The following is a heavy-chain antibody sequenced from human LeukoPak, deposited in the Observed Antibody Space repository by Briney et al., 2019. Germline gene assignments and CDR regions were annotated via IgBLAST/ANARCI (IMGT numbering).Heavy chain of an antibody. Sequence: SGGSLRLSCAASGFTFNNAWMSWVRQAPGKGLVWVSRIKSDGSSTTYADSVKGRFTISRDNAKNTLYLQMNSLRAEDTAVYYCARAADYRLDYWGQGTLVTVSS. J-gene: IGHJ4*02. CDR3: ARAADYRLDY. CDR2: IKSDGSST. V-gene: IGHV3-74*01. CDR1: GFTFNNAW. D-gene: IGHD4-11*01.